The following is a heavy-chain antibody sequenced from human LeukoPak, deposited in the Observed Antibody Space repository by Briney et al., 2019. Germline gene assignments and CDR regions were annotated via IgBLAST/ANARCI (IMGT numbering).Heavy chain of an antibody. J-gene: IGHJ4*02. CDR3: ARDFKTLTTYYDNVFDY. V-gene: IGHV1-2*02. D-gene: IGHD3-9*01. Sequence: ASVKVSCKASGYTFTDYYMHWMRQAPGQGLEWMGWINPNSGGTNYGQKFQGRVTMTRDTSISTAYMELSRLRSDDTAVYYCARDFKTLTTYYDNVFDYWGQGTLVTVSS. CDR1: GYTFTDYY. CDR2: INPNSGGT.